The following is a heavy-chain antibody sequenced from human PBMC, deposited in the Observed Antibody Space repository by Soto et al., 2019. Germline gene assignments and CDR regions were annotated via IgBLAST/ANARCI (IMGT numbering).Heavy chain of an antibody. Sequence: XGSLRLACAASGFTFSSYALIWVRQAPGKGLQSVSSISGSGDATYYADAVKGRFTISRDNSKNTLYLQMSSLRVEDTAVYYCAKIICTTTSCPSYYYGMDVWGQGSTVTVSS. D-gene: IGHD2-2*01. V-gene: IGHV3-23*01. CDR3: AKIICTTTSCPSYYYGMDV. CDR1: GFTFSSYA. CDR2: ISGSGDAT. J-gene: IGHJ6*02.